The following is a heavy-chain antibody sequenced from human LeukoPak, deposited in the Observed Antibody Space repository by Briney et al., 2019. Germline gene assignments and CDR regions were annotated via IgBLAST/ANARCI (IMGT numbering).Heavy chain of an antibody. V-gene: IGHV3-7*01. CDR1: GFTFRSYW. Sequence: PGGSLRLSCAASGFTFRSYWMTWVRQAPGKGLEWVANIKQDGGQKYYMDSVKGRFTISRDNAKNSVYLQMSSLRAEDTAMYYCARDPWGQDDGDCVWGQGTLVTVSS. J-gene: IGHJ4*02. CDR2: IKQDGGQK. CDR3: ARDPWGQDDGDCV. D-gene: IGHD4-17*01.